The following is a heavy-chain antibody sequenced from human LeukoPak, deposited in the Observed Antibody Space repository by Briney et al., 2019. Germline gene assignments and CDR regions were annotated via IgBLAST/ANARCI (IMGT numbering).Heavy chain of an antibody. Sequence: GASVKVSCKASGYTFTSYDINWVRQATGQGLEWMGWMNPNSGNTGYAQKFQGRVTMTRNTSISTAYMELSSLRSEDTAVYYCARTKSVLLWFGELSQDFDCWGQGTLVTVSS. J-gene: IGHJ4*02. D-gene: IGHD3-10*01. CDR2: MNPNSGNT. CDR1: GYTFTSYD. V-gene: IGHV1-8*01. CDR3: ARTKSVLLWFGELSQDFDC.